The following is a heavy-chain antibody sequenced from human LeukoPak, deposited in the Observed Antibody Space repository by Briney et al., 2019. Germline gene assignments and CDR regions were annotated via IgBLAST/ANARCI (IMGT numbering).Heavy chain of an antibody. CDR2: ISYDGSNK. J-gene: IGHJ4*02. Sequence: GRSLRLSCAASRFTFSTYGMHWVRQAPGKGLEWVAVISYDGSNKYYADSVKGRFTISRDNSKNTLYLQMNSLRAEDTAVYYCAREYSGSYDYWGQGTLVTVSS. CDR3: AREYSGSYDY. V-gene: IGHV3-30*03. CDR1: RFTFSTYG. D-gene: IGHD1-26*01.